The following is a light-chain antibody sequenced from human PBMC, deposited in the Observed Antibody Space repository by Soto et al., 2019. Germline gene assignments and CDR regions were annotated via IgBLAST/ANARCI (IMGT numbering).Light chain of an antibody. V-gene: IGLV2-11*01. CDR2: DVS. Sequence: QSALTQPRSVSGSPGQSVTISCTGTSSDIGGYNYVSWYQQHPGKAPKVMIYDVSKRPSGVPDRFSGSKSGNTASLTISGLQAEDEADYYCCSYAGRSSVVFGGGTKVTVL. CDR1: SSDIGGYNY. CDR3: CSYAGRSSVV. J-gene: IGLJ2*01.